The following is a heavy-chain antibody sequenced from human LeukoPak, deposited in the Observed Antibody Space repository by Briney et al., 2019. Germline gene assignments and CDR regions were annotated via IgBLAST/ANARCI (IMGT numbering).Heavy chain of an antibody. CDR3: AKVRSGSYRPGPVDY. CDR2: ISGSGGST. Sequence: GGSLRLSCAASGFTLSSYAMSWVRQAPGKGLEWVSAISGSGGSTYYADSVKGRFTISRDNSKNTLYLQMNSLRAEDTAVYYCAKVRSGSYRPGPVDYWGQGTLVTVSS. J-gene: IGHJ4*02. CDR1: GFTLSSYA. V-gene: IGHV3-23*01. D-gene: IGHD1-26*01.